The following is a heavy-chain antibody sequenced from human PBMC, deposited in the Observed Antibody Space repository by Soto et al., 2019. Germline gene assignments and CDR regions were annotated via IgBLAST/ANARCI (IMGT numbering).Heavy chain of an antibody. V-gene: IGHV1-8*01. J-gene: IGHJ4*02. CDR1: GYTFTGYD. Sequence: ASVKVFCKASGYTFTGYDINWVRQATGQGLEWMGWMNPNSGNTGYAQKFQGRVTMTRNTSISTAYMELSSLRSEGTAVYYCARHLNNHYSGDWGQGALVTVSS. CDR2: MNPNSGNT. CDR3: ARHLNNHYSGD.